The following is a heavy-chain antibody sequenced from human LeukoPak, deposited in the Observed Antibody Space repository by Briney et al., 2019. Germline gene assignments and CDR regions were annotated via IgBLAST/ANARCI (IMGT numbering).Heavy chain of an antibody. D-gene: IGHD3-10*01. V-gene: IGHV3-64*01. CDR2: ISSNGGST. CDR3: ARDWSTYYYGSGALEY. CDR1: GFTFSSYA. Sequence: GGSLRLSCAASGFTFSSYAMHWVRQAPGKGLEYVSAISSNGGSTYYGNSVKGRFTISRDNSKNTLYLQMNSLRAEDTAVYYCARDWSTYYYGSGALEYWGQGTLVTVSS. J-gene: IGHJ4*02.